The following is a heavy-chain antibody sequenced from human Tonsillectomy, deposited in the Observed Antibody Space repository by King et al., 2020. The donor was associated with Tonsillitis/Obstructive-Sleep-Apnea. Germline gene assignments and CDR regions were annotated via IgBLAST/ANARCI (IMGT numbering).Heavy chain of an antibody. D-gene: IGHD3-10*01. Sequence: VQLVESGGGVVQPGRSLRLSCAASGFTFSSYGMHWVRQAPGKGLEWVAVIWYDGSNKYYADSVKGRLTISRDNSKNTLYLQMNSLRAEDTAVYYCARDREGDLLDYWGQGTLVTVSS. CDR3: ARDREGDLLDY. CDR2: IWYDGSNK. J-gene: IGHJ4*02. CDR1: GFTFSSYG. V-gene: IGHV3-33*01.